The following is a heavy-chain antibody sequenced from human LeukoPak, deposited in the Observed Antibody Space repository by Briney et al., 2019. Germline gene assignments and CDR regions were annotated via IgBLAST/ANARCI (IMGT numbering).Heavy chain of an antibody. V-gene: IGHV4-59*08. Sequence: PSETLSLTCHVSGASISNYYWSWIRRSPGKGLEWIAYISNTGSNNYNPSLESRATISVDASNNQFSLRVTSVTAADTAVYFCARQGRVAKNNYYLPGRRGYYYYYYMDVWGKGTTVIVSS. J-gene: IGHJ6*03. CDR3: ARQGRVAKNNYYLPGRRGYYYYYYMDV. D-gene: IGHD3-22*01. CDR2: ISNTGSN. CDR1: GASISNYY.